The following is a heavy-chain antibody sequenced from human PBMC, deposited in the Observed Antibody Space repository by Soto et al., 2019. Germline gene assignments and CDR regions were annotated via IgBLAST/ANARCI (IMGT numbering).Heavy chain of an antibody. CDR2: ISTGGGST. V-gene: IGHV3-23*01. D-gene: IGHD6-25*01. CDR1: GFTFSSHV. Sequence: EVQLLESGGGLVQPGGSLRLSCAASGFTFSSHVMSWVRQAPGKGLEWVSGISTGGGSTDYADSVKGRFTISRDNSKNTQQLQMKSLRAEDTAVYYCARSREIIASAGSFDYWGQGTLVTVSS. CDR3: ARSREIIASAGSFDY. J-gene: IGHJ4*02.